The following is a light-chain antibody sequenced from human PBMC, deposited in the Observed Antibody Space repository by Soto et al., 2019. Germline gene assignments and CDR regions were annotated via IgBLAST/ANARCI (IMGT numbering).Light chain of an antibody. Sequence: EIVMTQSPATLSVSPGERATLSCRASQSVSSSLAWYQHRPGQPPRLLIYDASTRATDIPARFSGSGSGTELTLAISTLQSEDFAVYYCEHYNNWPPPLYAFGQGTKLEI. CDR1: QSVSSS. J-gene: IGKJ2*01. CDR2: DAS. CDR3: EHYNNWPPPLYA. V-gene: IGKV3-15*01.